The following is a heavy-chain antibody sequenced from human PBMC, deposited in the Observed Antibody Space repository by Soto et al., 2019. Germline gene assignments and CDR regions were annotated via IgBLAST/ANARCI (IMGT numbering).Heavy chain of an antibody. CDR3: AREKSYGEYGSESYIDY. CDR1: GFTFSRYN. D-gene: IGHD4-17*01. Sequence: EVQLVESGGGLVQPGGSLRLSCAASGFTFSRYNMNWVRQAPGKGLEWASHISTSGGTIYYADFVKGRFTISRDNAKNSQHLQMNSLRAEDTAVYHCAREKSYGEYGSESYIDYWGQGTLVTVSS. J-gene: IGHJ4*02. V-gene: IGHV3-48*01. CDR2: ISTSGGTI.